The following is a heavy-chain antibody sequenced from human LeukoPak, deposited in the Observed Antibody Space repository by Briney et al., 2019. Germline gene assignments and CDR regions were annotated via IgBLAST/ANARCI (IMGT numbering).Heavy chain of an antibody. CDR3: ARDVGNFDY. CDR2: INSDGIST. J-gene: IGHJ4*02. Sequence: GGSLRLSCAASGFTFSNYWMHWVRQAPGRGLVWVSRINSDGISTGYADSVKGRFTVSRDNDKKTLYLQMNSLRAEDTAVYYCARDVGNFDYWGQGTLVTVSS. V-gene: IGHV3-74*01. CDR1: GFTFSNYW.